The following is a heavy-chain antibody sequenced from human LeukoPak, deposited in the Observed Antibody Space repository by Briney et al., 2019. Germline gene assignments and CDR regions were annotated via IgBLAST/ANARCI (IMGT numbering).Heavy chain of an antibody. J-gene: IGHJ3*02. D-gene: IGHD1-26*01. CDR2: ISSSSSYI. Sequence: GGSLRLSCAASGFTFSSYSMNWVRQAPGKGLEWVSSISSSSSYIYYADSVKGRFPISRDNAKNSLYLQMNSLRAEDTAVYYCASEEQSAFDIWGQGTMVTVSS. CDR3: ASEEQSAFDI. V-gene: IGHV3-21*01. CDR1: GFTFSSYS.